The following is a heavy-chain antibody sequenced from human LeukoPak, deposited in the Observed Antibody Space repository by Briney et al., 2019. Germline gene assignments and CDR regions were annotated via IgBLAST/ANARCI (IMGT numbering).Heavy chain of an antibody. J-gene: IGHJ6*02. V-gene: IGHV1-8*01. CDR1: GYTFTSYD. Sequence: ASVKVSCKASGYTFTSYDINWVRQATGQGLEWMGWMNPNSGNTGYAQKFQGGVTMTRNTSISIAYMELSSLRSEDTAVYYCARGIYDILTGYYIDVWGQGTTVTVSS. CDR2: MNPNSGNT. D-gene: IGHD3-9*01. CDR3: ARGIYDILTGYYIDV.